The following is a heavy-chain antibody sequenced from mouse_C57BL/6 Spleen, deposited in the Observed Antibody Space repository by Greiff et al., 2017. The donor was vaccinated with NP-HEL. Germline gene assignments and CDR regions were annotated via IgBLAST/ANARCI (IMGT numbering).Heavy chain of an antibody. D-gene: IGHD2-5*01. V-gene: IGHV1-55*01. J-gene: IGHJ1*03. Sequence: QVQLQQSGAELVKPGASVKMSCKASGYTFTSYWITWVKQRPGQGLEWIGDIYPGSGSTNYNEKFKSKATLTVDTSSSTAYMQLSSLTSEDSAVYYCARYDSNYVYFDVWGTGTTVTVSS. CDR2: IYPGSGST. CDR1: GYTFTSYW. CDR3: ARYDSNYVYFDV.